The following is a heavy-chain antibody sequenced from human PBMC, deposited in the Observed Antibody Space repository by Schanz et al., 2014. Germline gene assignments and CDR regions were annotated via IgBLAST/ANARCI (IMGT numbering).Heavy chain of an antibody. Sequence: QVQLVQSGAEVKKPGASVKVSCKASGYTFNTYGLNWVRQAPGQGLEWMGWISAYNGDTNYAQKVQGRVTMTTDTSTGTAYMELRSLRSDDTAVYYCARDRRRYCSTASCLHDNWFDPWGQGTLVIVSS. CDR2: ISAYNGDT. D-gene: IGHD2-2*01. CDR3: ARDRRRYCSTASCLHDNWFDP. V-gene: IGHV1-18*01. J-gene: IGHJ5*02. CDR1: GYTFNTYG.